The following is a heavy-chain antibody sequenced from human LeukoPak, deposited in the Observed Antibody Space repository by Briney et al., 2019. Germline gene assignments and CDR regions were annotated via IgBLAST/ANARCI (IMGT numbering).Heavy chain of an antibody. J-gene: IGHJ4*02. CDR2: ISRNSGSI. Sequence: PGGSLRLSCAASGFTFDDYAMHWVRQAPGKGLEWVSSISRNSGSIGYADSVKGRFTISRDNAKSSLYLQMNSLRAEDTALYYCAKDTGYSYGGAFDYWGQGTLVTVSS. V-gene: IGHV3-9*01. D-gene: IGHD5-18*01. CDR3: AKDTGYSYGGAFDY. CDR1: GFTFDDYA.